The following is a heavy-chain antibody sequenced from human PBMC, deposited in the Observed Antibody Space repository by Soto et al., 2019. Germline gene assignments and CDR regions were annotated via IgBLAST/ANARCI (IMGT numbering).Heavy chain of an antibody. Sequence: QIALKESGPTLVKPTQTLTLTCTFSGFSLTTTGVAVGWIRQPPKKAREWLAIFYWDDDQSYNPSLKNRLTITMDTSTNQVVLRMTNMGPADTATYFCVHRPATMAGKQWFDPWGQGTLVTVSS. D-gene: IGHD3-10*01. V-gene: IGHV2-5*02. J-gene: IGHJ5*02. CDR3: VHRPATMAGKQWFDP. CDR1: GFSLTTTGVA. CDR2: FYWDDDQ.